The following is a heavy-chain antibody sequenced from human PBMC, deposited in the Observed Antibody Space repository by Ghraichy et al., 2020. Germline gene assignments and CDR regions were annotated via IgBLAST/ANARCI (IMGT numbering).Heavy chain of an antibody. CDR2: ITSKTDGGTT. CDR1: GFTFSNAW. CDR3: TTGLATNDAFDI. J-gene: IGHJ3*02. Sequence: GGSLRLSCAASGFTFSNAWMSWVRQAPGKGLEWVGRITSKTDGGTTDYTAPVKGRFTISRDDSKSTLYLQMNSLKTEDTAVYYCTTGLATNDAFDIWGQGTMVTVSS. D-gene: IGHD5-12*01. V-gene: IGHV3-15*01.